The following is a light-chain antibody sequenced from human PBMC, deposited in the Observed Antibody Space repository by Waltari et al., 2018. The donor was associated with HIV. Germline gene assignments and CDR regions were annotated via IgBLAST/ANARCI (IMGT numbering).Light chain of an antibody. J-gene: IGKJ4*01. Sequence: DIVMTQSPDSLAVSLGERATINCKSSQSILYSSNNKNYLAWYQQKPGQPPKLLIYWASTRESGVPDRFSGSGSGTDFTLTIRSLQAEDVAVYYCQQYYTTPFTFGGGTKVEI. V-gene: IGKV4-1*01. CDR1: QSILYSSNNKNY. CDR2: WAS. CDR3: QQYYTTPFT.